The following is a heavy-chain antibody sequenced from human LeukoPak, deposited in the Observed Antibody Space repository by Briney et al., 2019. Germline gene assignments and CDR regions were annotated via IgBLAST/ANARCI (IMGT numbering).Heavy chain of an antibody. Sequence: SETLSLTCTVSGGSISSYYWSWIRQPPGKGLEWIGYIYYSGSTNYNPSLKSRVTISVDTSKNQFSLKLSSVTAADTAVYYCARDRSFSAPGYSSSWPIDYWGQGTLVTVSS. J-gene: IGHJ4*02. CDR2: IYYSGST. CDR1: GGSISSYY. CDR3: ARDRSFSAPGYSSSWPIDY. V-gene: IGHV4-59*12. D-gene: IGHD6-13*01.